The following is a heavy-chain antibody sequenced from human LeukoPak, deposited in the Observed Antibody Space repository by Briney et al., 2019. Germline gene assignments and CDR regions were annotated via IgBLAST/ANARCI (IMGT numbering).Heavy chain of an antibody. CDR1: GFTFSDYY. CDR3: ARMNTYYGSGSYYGTDYYYYMDV. V-gene: IGHV3-11*01. D-gene: IGHD3-10*01. Sequence: PGGSLRLSCAASGFTFSDYYMSWIRQAPGKGLEWVSYISSSGSTIYYADSVKGRFTISRDNVKNSLYLQMNSLRAEDTAVYYCARMNTYYGSGSYYGTDYYYYMDVWGKGTTVTVSS. CDR2: ISSSGSTI. J-gene: IGHJ6*03.